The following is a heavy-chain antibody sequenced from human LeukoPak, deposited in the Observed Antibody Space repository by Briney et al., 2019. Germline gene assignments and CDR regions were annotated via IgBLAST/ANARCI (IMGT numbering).Heavy chain of an antibody. CDR2: IRYDGSDK. CDR3: AKDLDCSGGTCHKAFDC. V-gene: IGHV3-30*02. J-gene: IGHJ4*02. Sequence: PGGSLRLSCVASGFTLSTYGMHWVRQAPGTGLEWVAFIRYDGSDKFYGDSVKGRFTTSRDNSKNTLYLQMSRLRVEDTAVYYCAKDLDCSGGTCHKAFDCWGQGTLVTVSS. D-gene: IGHD2-15*01. CDR1: GFTLSTYG.